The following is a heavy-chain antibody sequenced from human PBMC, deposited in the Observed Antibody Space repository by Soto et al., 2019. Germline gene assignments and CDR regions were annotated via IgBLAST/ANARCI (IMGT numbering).Heavy chain of an antibody. CDR1: GASLSGYY. J-gene: IGHJ4*02. CDR2: TNDSGST. Sequence: SETLSLTCAVSGASLSGYYRSWIRQPPGKGLEWIGETNDSGSTSYNPSLKSRVTISVDTSKNQFSLKLSSMTAADTAVYYRAGLYPYESSGYHLNYWGQGTQVTVSS. V-gene: IGHV4-34*01. D-gene: IGHD3-22*01. CDR3: AGLYPYESSGYHLNY.